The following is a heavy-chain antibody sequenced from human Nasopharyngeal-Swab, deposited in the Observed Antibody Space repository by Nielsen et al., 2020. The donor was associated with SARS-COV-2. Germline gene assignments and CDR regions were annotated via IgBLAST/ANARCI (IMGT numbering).Heavy chain of an antibody. CDR3: AKEKGFYSSSYYDC. Sequence: GKSLKISCAASGFTFSTYGMHWVRQAAGKGLEWVAVISYDGSLKYYADSVKGRFTISRDDSKNMLFLQMNSLRAEDTAVYYCAKEKGFYSSSYYDCWGQGTLVTVSS. J-gene: IGHJ4*02. V-gene: IGHV3-30*18. CDR1: GFTFSTYG. CDR2: ISYDGSLK. D-gene: IGHD1-26*01.